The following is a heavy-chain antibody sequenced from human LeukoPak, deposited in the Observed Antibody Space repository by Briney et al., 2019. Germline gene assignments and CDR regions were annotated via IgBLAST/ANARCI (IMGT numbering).Heavy chain of an antibody. Sequence: GASVKVSCKASGYTFTGYYMHWVRQAPGQGLEWMGWINPNSGGTNYAQKFQGWVTMTRDTSITTAYMELSSLRSDDTAIYYCACLYQWQVSYYSHGMDVWGQGTTVTVSS. J-gene: IGHJ6*02. V-gene: IGHV1-2*04. D-gene: IGHD6-19*01. CDR2: INPNSGGT. CDR3: ACLYQWQVSYYSHGMDV. CDR1: GYTFTGYY.